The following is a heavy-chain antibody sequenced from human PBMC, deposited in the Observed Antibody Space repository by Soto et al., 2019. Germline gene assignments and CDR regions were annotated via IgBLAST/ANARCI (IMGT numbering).Heavy chain of an antibody. CDR3: ARGPTVTANYYYGMDV. CDR1: GGSISSYY. V-gene: IGHV4-59*01. J-gene: IGHJ6*02. CDR2: IYYSGST. Sequence: PSETLSLTCTVSGGSISSYYWSWIRQPPGKGLEWIGYIYYSGSTNYNPSLKSRVTISVDTSKNQFSLKLSSVTAADTAVYYCARGPTVTANYYYGMDVWGQGTTVTVSS. D-gene: IGHD4-4*01.